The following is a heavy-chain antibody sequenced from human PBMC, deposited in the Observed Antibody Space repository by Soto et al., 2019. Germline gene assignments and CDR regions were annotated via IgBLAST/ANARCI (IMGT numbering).Heavy chain of an antibody. Sequence: SETLSLTCTVSGGSISTGGYYWSWIRQYPGKGLEWLGYIDGSGYTFYNPSLQSRLTLSMDTSKNQFSLKLSSATAADTAVYYCARRDYDSSGYSLDYWGQGTLVTVSS. CDR1: GGSISTGGYY. D-gene: IGHD3-22*01. J-gene: IGHJ4*02. CDR3: ARRDYDSSGYSLDY. V-gene: IGHV4-31*03. CDR2: IDGSGYT.